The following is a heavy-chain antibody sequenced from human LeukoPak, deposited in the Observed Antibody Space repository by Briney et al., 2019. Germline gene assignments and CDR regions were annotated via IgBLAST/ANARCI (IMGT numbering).Heavy chain of an antibody. D-gene: IGHD2-8*02. Sequence: GGSLRLSCAASGFTFSSYAMSWVRQAPGKGLEWVSAISGSGGSTYYADSVKGRSTISRDNSKNTLYLQMNSLRAEDTAVYYCAKVLVGRHEAFDYWGQGTLVTVSS. CDR1: GFTFSSYA. J-gene: IGHJ4*02. V-gene: IGHV3-23*01. CDR2: ISGSGGST. CDR3: AKVLVGRHEAFDY.